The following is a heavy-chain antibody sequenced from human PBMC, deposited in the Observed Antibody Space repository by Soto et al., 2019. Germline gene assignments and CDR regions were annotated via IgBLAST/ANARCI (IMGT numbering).Heavy chain of an antibody. CDR2: INAGNGNT. CDR3: ARDLRMYSSARSFNY. CDR1: GYTFTSYA. D-gene: IGHD6-19*01. V-gene: IGHV1-3*01. J-gene: IGHJ4*02. Sequence: GASVKVSCKASGYTFTSYAMHWVRQAPGQRLEWMGWINAGNGNTKYSQKFQGRVTITRDTSASTAYMELSSLRSEDTAVYYCARDLRMYSSARSFNYWGQGTLVSVSS.